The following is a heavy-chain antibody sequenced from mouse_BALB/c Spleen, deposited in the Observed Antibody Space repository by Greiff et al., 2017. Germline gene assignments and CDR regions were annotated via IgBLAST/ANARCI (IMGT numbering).Heavy chain of an antibody. J-gene: IGHJ3*01. CDR2: IRNKANGYTT. V-gene: IGHV7-3*02. CDR3: ARDRTGTSFAY. CDR1: GFTFTDYY. Sequence: EVQRVESGGGLVQPGGSLRLSCATSGFTFTDYYMSWVRQPPGKALEWLGFIRNKANGYTTEYSASVKGRFTISRDNSQSILYLQMNTLRAEDSATYYCARDRTGTSFAYWGQGTLVTVSA. D-gene: IGHD4-1*01.